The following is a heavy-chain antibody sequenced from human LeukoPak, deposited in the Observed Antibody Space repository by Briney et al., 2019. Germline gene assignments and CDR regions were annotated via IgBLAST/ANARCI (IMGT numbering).Heavy chain of an antibody. CDR3: AKTLYLANDAFDI. CDR1: GFTFSSYA. V-gene: IGHV3-23*01. J-gene: IGHJ3*02. Sequence: GGSLRLSCAASGFTFSSYAMSWVRQAPGEGLEWVSAISGSGSSTYYADSVKGRFTISRDNSKNRLYLQMNSLRAEDAAVYYCAKTLYLANDAFDIWGQGTMVTVTS. CDR2: ISGSGSST. D-gene: IGHD2-8*01.